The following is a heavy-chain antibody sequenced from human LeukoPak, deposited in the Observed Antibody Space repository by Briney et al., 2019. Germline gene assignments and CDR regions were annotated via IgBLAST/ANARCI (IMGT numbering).Heavy chain of an antibody. J-gene: IGHJ5*01. CDR3: AKGESITSAWFES. CDR2: IRYDGSNK. V-gene: IGHV3-30*02. D-gene: IGHD5-24*01. Sequence: GGSLRLSCAASGFTFSSYAMHWVRQAPGKGLEWVAFIRYDGSNKYYADSVKGRFTISRDNSKNTLYLQMNSLRAEDTAVYYCAKGESITSAWFESWGQGTLVTVSS. CDR1: GFTFSSYA.